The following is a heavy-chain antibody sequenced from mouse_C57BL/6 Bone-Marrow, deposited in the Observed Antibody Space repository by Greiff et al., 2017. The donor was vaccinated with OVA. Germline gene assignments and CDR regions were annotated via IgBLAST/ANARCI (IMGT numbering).Heavy chain of an antibody. D-gene: IGHD2-1*01. CDR3: AGDYGNYLDC. Sequence: QVQLQQSGPELVKPGASVKISCKASGYAFSSSWMNWVKQRPGKGLEWIGRIYPGDGDTNYNGKFKGKATLTADKSSSTAYMQLSSLTSEDAAVYFWAGDYGNYLDCWGQGTTLTGSS. J-gene: IGHJ2*01. CDR1: GYAFSSSW. V-gene: IGHV1-82*01. CDR2: IYPGDGDT.